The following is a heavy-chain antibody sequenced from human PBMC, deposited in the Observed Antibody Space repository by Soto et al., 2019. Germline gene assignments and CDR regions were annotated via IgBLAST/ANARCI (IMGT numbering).Heavy chain of an antibody. D-gene: IGHD2-2*01. V-gene: IGHV3-23*01. CDR2: ISVSGDKT. CDR3: ARKIYHRFDP. Sequence: EVQLSESGGGLVQPGGSQRLYCAASGFPFNTYAMTWVRQAPGKDLEWGSAISVSGDKTYYAESVRGRFAISRDNSQNILFLQMNGLRAEDTALYYCARKIYHRFDPWGQGTLVIVSS. CDR1: GFPFNTYA. J-gene: IGHJ5*02.